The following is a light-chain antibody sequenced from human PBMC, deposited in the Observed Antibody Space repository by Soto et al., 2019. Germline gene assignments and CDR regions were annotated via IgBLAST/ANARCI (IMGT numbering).Light chain of an antibody. CDR3: QQRSNWPLT. CDR1: HSVSNY. CDR2: DAS. J-gene: IGKJ4*01. V-gene: IGKV3-11*01. Sequence: EIVLTQSPATLSLSPGERVTLSCRASHSVSNYLAWYQQKPGQAPRLLMYDASNMATGIQARFSGSGSWTDFTLTISSLETEECAVYYCQQRSNWPLTFGGGTKVEIK.